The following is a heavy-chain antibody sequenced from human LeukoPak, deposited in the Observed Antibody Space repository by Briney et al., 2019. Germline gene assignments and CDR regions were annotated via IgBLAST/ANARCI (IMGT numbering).Heavy chain of an antibody. D-gene: IGHD1-26*01. Sequence: GGSLRLSCAASGFTFSSYWLHWLRQAPGQGLVWVSRIDGDGSTINYADSVKSRFTISRDNAKNTLYLHMTSLRDEDTAVYYCARAGSYRFDYWGQGTPVTVSS. V-gene: IGHV3-74*01. CDR3: ARAGSYRFDY. CDR1: GFTFSSYW. CDR2: IDGDGSTI. J-gene: IGHJ4*01.